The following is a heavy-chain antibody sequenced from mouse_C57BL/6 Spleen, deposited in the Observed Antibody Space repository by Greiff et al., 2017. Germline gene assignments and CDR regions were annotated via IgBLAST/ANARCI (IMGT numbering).Heavy chain of an antibody. CDR3: ARSATTVVRYFDV. D-gene: IGHD1-1*01. J-gene: IGHJ1*03. V-gene: IGHV1-39*01. CDR2: INPNYGTT. Sequence: VQLQQSGPELVKPGASVKISCKASGYSFTDYNMHWVKQSNGKSLEWIGVINPNYGTTSYNQKFKGKATLTVDQSSSTAYMQLNSLTSEDSAVXDCARSATTVVRYFDVWGTGTTVTVSS. CDR1: GYSFTDYN.